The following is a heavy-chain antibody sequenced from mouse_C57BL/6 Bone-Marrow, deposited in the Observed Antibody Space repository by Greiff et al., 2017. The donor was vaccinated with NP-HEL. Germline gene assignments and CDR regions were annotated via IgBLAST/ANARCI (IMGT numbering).Heavy chain of an antibody. CDR1: GFTFSSYA. Sequence: LVESGGGLVKPGGSLKLSCAASGFTFSSYAMSWVRQTPEKRLEWVATISDGGSYTYYPDNVKGRFTISRDNAKNNLYLQMSHLKSEDTAMYYCARGDYDDYAMDYWGQGTSVTVSS. CDR2: ISDGGSYT. V-gene: IGHV5-4*01. J-gene: IGHJ4*01. CDR3: ARGDYDDYAMDY. D-gene: IGHD2-4*01.